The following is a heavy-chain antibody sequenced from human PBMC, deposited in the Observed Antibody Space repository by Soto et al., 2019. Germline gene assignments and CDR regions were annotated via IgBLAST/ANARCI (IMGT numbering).Heavy chain of an antibody. CDR2: ISGSGGST. CDR3: AKDWNIVLVPAAHMAP. J-gene: IGHJ5*02. V-gene: IGHV3-23*01. Sequence: EVQLLESGGGLVQPGGSLRLSCAASGFTFSSYAMSWVRQAPGKGLEWVSAISGSGGSTYSADSLKGRFTISRDNSKNTLYLQMTSLRAEDTAVYYCAKDWNIVLVPAAHMAPWGQGTLVTVSS. D-gene: IGHD2-2*01. CDR1: GFTFSSYA.